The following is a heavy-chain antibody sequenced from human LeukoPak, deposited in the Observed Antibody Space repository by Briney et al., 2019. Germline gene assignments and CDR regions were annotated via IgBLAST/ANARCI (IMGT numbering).Heavy chain of an antibody. Sequence: PGRSLRLSCAASGITFRNYGMHWVRQAPGKGLEWVAVIWHDGSKKYYADSVKGRFTISRDNSRNTLYLQMNSLRAEDTAVYYCASVNYGSGSYYSDYWGQGTPVTVSS. J-gene: IGHJ4*02. V-gene: IGHV3-33*03. D-gene: IGHD3-10*01. CDR3: ASVNYGSGSYYSDY. CDR1: GITFRNYG. CDR2: IWHDGSKK.